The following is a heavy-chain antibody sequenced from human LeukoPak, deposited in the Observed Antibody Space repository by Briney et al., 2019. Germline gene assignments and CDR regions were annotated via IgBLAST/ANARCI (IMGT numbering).Heavy chain of an antibody. Sequence: ASVKVSCKASGYTFTNFDIHWVRQATGQGLEWMGWMNPNSGNTGYAQKFQGRVTMTRDTSITTAYMELSSLRSEDTAVYYCARGAVVAAYWFDPWGQGTLVTVSS. V-gene: IGHV1-8*01. J-gene: IGHJ5*02. D-gene: IGHD2-15*01. CDR2: MNPNSGNT. CDR3: ARGAVVAAYWFDP. CDR1: GYTFTNFD.